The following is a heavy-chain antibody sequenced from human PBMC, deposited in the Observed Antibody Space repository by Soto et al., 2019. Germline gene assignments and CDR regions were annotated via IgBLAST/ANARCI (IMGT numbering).Heavy chain of an antibody. J-gene: IGHJ4*02. CDR3: AKGSIEYSASVDN. D-gene: IGHD4-4*01. CDR1: GFSFSSYA. V-gene: IGHV3-23*01. CDR2: ISARGGSS. Sequence: DVQLLESGGGLVQPGGSLRLSCAASGFSFSSYAMVWVRQAPGKGLEWVSVISARGGSSYFADSVKGRFTISRDNSKNVLSLEMNSLRAKDTAIYFCAKGSIEYSASVDNWGQGTLVLVSS.